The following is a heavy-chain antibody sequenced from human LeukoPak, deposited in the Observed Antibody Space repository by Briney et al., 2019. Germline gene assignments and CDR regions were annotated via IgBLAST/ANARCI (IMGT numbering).Heavy chain of an antibody. CDR2: INPNSGGT. J-gene: IGHJ4*02. D-gene: IGHD2-2*01. Sequence: ASVKVSCKASGYTFTGYYMHWARQAPGQGLEWMGWINPNSGGTNYAQKFQGRVTMTRDTSISTAYMELSRLRSDDTAVYYCARDYHTLGYCSSTSCSARHFDYWGQGTLVTVSS. CDR1: GYTFTGYY. V-gene: IGHV1-2*02. CDR3: ARDYHTLGYCSSTSCSARHFDY.